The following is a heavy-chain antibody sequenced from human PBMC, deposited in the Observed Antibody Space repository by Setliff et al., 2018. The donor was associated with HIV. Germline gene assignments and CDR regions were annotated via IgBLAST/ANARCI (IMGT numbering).Heavy chain of an antibody. Sequence: SETLSLTCIVSGGSISGHYWSWIRQPPGKGLEWIGSIYYSGSTNYNPSLKSRVTISVDTSKNPFSLKLNSVTAADTAVYFCARSGLAAASDYWGQGMLVTVSS. CDR2: IYYSGST. CDR1: GGSISGHY. J-gene: IGHJ4*02. V-gene: IGHV4-59*11. D-gene: IGHD6-13*01. CDR3: ARSGLAAASDY.